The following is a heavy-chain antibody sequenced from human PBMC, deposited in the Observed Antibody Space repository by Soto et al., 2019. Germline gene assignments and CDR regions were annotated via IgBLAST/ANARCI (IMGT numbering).Heavy chain of an antibody. CDR1: GVTFSSYA. J-gene: IGHJ4*02. Sequence: SVNVSCKASGVTFSSYAISWVRQAPGQGLEWMGGIIPIFGTANYAQKFQGRVTITADESTSTAYMELSSLRSEDTAVYYCARGADDYYDSSGYYLPFLWGQGTLVPSPQ. CDR2: IIPIFGTA. D-gene: IGHD3-22*01. CDR3: ARGADDYYDSSGYYLPFL. V-gene: IGHV1-69*13.